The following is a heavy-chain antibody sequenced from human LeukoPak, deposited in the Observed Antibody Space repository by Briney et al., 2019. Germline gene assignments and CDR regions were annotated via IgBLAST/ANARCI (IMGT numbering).Heavy chain of an antibody. J-gene: IGHJ4*02. CDR1: GYTLTELS. Sequence: ASVKVSCKVSGYTLTELSMHWVRQAPGKGLEWMGGFDPEDGETIYAQKFQGRVTMTEDTSTDTAYMELSRLRSGDTAVYYCAREIGSGSFLDNWGQGTLVTVSS. CDR3: AREIGSGSFLDN. CDR2: FDPEDGET. V-gene: IGHV1-24*01. D-gene: IGHD3-10*01.